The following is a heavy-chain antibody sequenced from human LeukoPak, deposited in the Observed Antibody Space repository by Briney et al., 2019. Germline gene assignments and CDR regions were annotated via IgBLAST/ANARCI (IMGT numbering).Heavy chain of an antibody. CDR2: VYSGGST. CDR1: GFTFSTYS. J-gene: IGHJ4*02. CDR3: ARSSSGYSYSLGY. V-gene: IGHV3-53*01. D-gene: IGHD3-22*01. Sequence: GGSLRLSCAASGFTFSTYSMNWVRQAPGKGLEWVSVVYSGGSTYYADSVKGRFTISRDNSKNTLYLQMNSLRAEDTAVYYCARSSSGYSYSLGYWGQGTLVTVSS.